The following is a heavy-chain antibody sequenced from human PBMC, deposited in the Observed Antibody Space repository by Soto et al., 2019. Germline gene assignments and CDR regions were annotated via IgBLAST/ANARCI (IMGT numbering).Heavy chain of an antibody. CDR1: GFPFSSYA. V-gene: IGHV3-23*01. D-gene: IGHD3-10*01. J-gene: IGHJ4*02. CDR3: AKVKTVLFPFPFDY. CDR2: ISGSGGST. Sequence: PGGSLRLSCAASGFPFSSYAMSWVRQAPGKGLGWVSAISGSGGSTYYADSVKGRFTISRDNSKNTLYLQMNSLRAEDTAVYYCAKVKTVLFPFPFDYWGQGTLVTVSS.